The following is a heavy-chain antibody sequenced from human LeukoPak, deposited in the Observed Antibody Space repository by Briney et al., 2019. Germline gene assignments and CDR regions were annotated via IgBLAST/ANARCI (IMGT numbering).Heavy chain of an antibody. V-gene: IGHV3-7*03. CDR3: AKGKGPYCDGECSGRIFDN. CDR1: GFTFSNYA. Sequence: GGSLRLSCAASGFTFSNYAMRWVRQAPGEGLEWVANIKQDGSEKYYVDSVKGRFTISRDNAKNSLYLQMNSLRAEDTAVYYCAKGKGPYCDGECSGRIFDNWGQGTLVTVSS. D-gene: IGHD2-21*01. CDR2: IKQDGSEK. J-gene: IGHJ4*02.